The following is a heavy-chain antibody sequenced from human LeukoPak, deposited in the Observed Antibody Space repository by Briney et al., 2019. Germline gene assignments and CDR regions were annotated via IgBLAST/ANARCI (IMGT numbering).Heavy chain of an antibody. CDR2: IYWNDDK. CDR3: AHSLRAYSSSWYGPYYFDY. CDR1: GFSLSTRGVG. V-gene: IGHV2-5*01. D-gene: IGHD6-13*01. Sequence: SGPTLVNPTQTLTLTCTFSGFSLSTRGVGVGWIRQPPGKALEWLALIYWNDDKRYSPSLKSRLTITKDTSKNQVVLTMTNMDPVDTATYYCAHSLRAYSSSWYGPYYFDYWGQGTLVTVSS. J-gene: IGHJ4*02.